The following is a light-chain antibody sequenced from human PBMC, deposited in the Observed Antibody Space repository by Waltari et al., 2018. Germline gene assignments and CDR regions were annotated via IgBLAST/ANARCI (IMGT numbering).Light chain of an antibody. CDR1: QGISSY. Sequence: DIQLTQSPSFLSASVGDRVTITCRASQGISSYLAWYQQKPGKAPKLLIYAASTLQSGVPSRFSGSGSGTEFTLAISSLHPEDSATYYCQHLKSYPITFGQGTRLEIK. CDR3: QHLKSYPIT. V-gene: IGKV1-9*01. CDR2: AAS. J-gene: IGKJ5*01.